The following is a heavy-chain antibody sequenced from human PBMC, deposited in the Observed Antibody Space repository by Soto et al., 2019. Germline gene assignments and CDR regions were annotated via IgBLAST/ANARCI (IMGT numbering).Heavy chain of an antibody. CDR2: VRHTGDT. CDR3: AKDVSSRRWFDP. CDR1: GASIKSYH. J-gene: IGHJ5*02. V-gene: IGHV4-4*07. Sequence: QVQLQESGPGLVKPSETLSLTCGVSGASIKSYHWSWIRQPAGKGLEWVGRVRHTGDTNYNPSLKSRVTMTMDTSRNEISLKMTSVTAADTAVYFSAKDVSSRRWFDPWGQGVLVIVPS.